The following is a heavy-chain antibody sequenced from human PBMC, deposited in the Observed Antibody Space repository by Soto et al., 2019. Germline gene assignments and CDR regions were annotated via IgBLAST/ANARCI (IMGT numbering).Heavy chain of an antibody. CDR2: ISSSSSTI. CDR3: ARGADCDCCIIRLNWFDP. V-gene: IGHV3-48*02. D-gene: IGHD2-21*01. Sequence: GGSLRLSCAASGFTFSTYSMNWVRQAPGKGLEWVSYISSSSSTIYYADSVKGRFTISRDNAKKSLYLQMNSLRDEDTAVYYCARGADCDCCIIRLNWFDPWGQGTLVTVSS. CDR1: GFTFSTYS. J-gene: IGHJ5*02.